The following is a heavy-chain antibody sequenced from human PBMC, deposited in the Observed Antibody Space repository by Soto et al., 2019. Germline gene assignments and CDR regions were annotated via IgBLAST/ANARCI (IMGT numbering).Heavy chain of an antibody. D-gene: IGHD3-22*01. V-gene: IGHV1-3*01. Sequence: QVQLVQSGAEVKKPGASVKVSCKASGYTFTSYAMHWVRQAPGQRLEWMGWINAGNGNTKYSQKFQGRVTITRDTSASTAYMELSSLRSEDTAVYYCARPSRAGWLSPLEFDNWGQGTLVTVSS. CDR2: INAGNGNT. J-gene: IGHJ4*02. CDR1: GYTFTSYA. CDR3: ARPSRAGWLSPLEFDN.